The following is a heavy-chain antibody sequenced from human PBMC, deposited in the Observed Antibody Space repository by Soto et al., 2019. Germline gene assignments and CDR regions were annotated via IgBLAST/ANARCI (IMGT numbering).Heavy chain of an antibody. D-gene: IGHD3-16*01. V-gene: IGHV1-69*06. CDR3: ARVLNQRCGGGKIRRCHGMDV. Sequence: SVKVSCKASGGTFSSYAISWVRQAPGQGLEWMGGIIPIFGTANYAQKVQGRVTITADKSTSTAYMELSSMRSEDTAVYYCARVLNQRCGGGKIRRCHGMDVWG. J-gene: IGHJ6*02. CDR1: GGTFSSYA. CDR2: IIPIFGTA.